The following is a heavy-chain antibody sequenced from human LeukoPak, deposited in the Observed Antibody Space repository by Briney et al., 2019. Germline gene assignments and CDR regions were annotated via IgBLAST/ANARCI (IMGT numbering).Heavy chain of an antibody. CDR3: AKALPNYIVVVPAAMRPLGFDY. CDR2: ISGSGGST. CDR1: GFTFSSYA. D-gene: IGHD2-2*01. Sequence: GGSLRLSCAASGFTFSSYAMSWVRQAPGKGLEWVSAISGSGGSTYYADSVKGRFTISRDNSKNTLYLQMNSLRAEDTAVYYCAKALPNYIVVVPAAMRPLGFDYWGQGTLVTVSS. J-gene: IGHJ4*02. V-gene: IGHV3-23*01.